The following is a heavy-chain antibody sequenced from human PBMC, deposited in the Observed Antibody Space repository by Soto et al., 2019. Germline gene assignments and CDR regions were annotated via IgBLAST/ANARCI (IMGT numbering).Heavy chain of an antibody. CDR3: ARPPSGRYFDWSPPDAFDI. D-gene: IGHD3-9*01. CDR1: GGTFSSYA. CDR2: IIPIFGTA. J-gene: IGHJ3*02. V-gene: IGHV1-69*13. Sequence: SVKVSCKASGGTFSSYAISWVRQAPGQGLEWMGGIIPIFGTANYAQKFQGRVTITADESTSTAYMELSSLRSEDTAVYYCARPPSGRYFDWSPPDAFDIWGQGTMVTVSS.